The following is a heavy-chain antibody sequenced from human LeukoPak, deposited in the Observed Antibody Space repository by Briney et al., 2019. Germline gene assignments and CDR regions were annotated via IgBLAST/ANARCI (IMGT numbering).Heavy chain of an antibody. Sequence: SETLSLTCTVSGGSISSGGYYWSWIRQHPGKGLEWIGYIYYSGSSYYNPSLKSRVTISVDTSKNQFSLKLSSVTAADTAVYYCARGVDTAMVSGYFDYWGQGTLVTVSS. D-gene: IGHD5-18*01. V-gene: IGHV4-31*03. CDR1: GGSISSGGYY. CDR2: IYYSGSS. J-gene: IGHJ4*02. CDR3: ARGVDTAMVSGYFDY.